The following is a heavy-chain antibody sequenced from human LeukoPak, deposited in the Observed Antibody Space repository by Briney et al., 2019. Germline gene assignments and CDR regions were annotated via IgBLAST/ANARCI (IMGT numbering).Heavy chain of an antibody. V-gene: IGHV4-4*07. D-gene: IGHD4-17*01. CDR1: GDSISSYY. CDR3: ARGYGDYEDYFDY. J-gene: IGHJ4*02. CDR2: IYTSGST. Sequence: SETLSLTCTVSGDSISSYYWTWIRQSAGKGLEWIGRIYTSGSTYYNPSLKSRVSMSVDTSKNQFSLKLSSVTAADTAVYYCARGYGDYEDYFDYWGQGTLVTVSS.